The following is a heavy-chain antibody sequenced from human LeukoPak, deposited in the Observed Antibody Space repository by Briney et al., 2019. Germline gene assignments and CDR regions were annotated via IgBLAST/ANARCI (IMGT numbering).Heavy chain of an antibody. CDR3: ATGTRYNWNGLIDY. Sequence: PGGSLRLSCAASGFTVSSYSMNWVRQAPGKGLEWVSSISSSSSYIYYADSVEGRFTISRDNAKNSLYLQMNSLRAEDTAVYYCATGTRYNWNGLIDYWGQGTLVTVSS. CDR1: GFTVSSYS. CDR2: ISSSSSYI. D-gene: IGHD1-1*01. J-gene: IGHJ4*02. V-gene: IGHV3-21*01.